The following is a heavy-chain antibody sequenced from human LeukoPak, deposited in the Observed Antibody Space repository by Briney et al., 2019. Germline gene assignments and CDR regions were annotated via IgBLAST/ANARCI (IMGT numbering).Heavy chain of an antibody. J-gene: IGHJ4*02. CDR1: GFSFNSYW. D-gene: IGHD3-10*01. V-gene: IGHV3-74*01. CDR3: ARDDPGSRAFDY. CDR2: IKTDGSGV. Sequence: GGSLRLSCAASGFSFNSYWMLWVRQAPGKGLVWVSQIKTDGSGVGYADSVKGRFTISIDRATNTLYLEMNSLRAEDTAVYYCARDDPGSRAFDYWGQGALVIVS.